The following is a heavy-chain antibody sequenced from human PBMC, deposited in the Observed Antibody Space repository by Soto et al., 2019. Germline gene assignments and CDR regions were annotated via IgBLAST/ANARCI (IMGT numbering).Heavy chain of an antibody. CDR2: IRNKANSYAT. CDR3: TGHSPDDMIGK. D-gene: IGHD3-10*02. J-gene: IGHJ4*02. CDR1: GFTFSGSA. V-gene: IGHV3-73*01. Sequence: PGGSLRLSCAASGFTFSGSAMHWVRQASGKGLEWVGRIRNKANSYATAYAASVKGRFTISRDDSKNTAYLQMNSLKTEDTAVYYCTGHSPDDMIGKWGQGTLVTVSS.